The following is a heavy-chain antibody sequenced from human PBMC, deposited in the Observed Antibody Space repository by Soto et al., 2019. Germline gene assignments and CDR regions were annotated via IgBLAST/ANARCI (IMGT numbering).Heavy chain of an antibody. CDR1: GFTLSNYA. D-gene: IGHD2-15*01. CDR3: ARAGVAATTSVVS. CDR2: ISSDGSTK. Sequence: PGGSLRLSCAASGFTLSNYAIHWVRQAPGKGLEWVALISSDGSTKYYADSVKGRFTISRDNAKNSLYLQMNSLRAEDTAVYYCARAGVAATTSVVSLGQGTLVTVSP. V-gene: IGHV3-30-3*01. J-gene: IGHJ5*02.